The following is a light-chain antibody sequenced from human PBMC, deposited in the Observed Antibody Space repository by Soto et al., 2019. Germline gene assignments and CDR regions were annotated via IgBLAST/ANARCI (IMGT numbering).Light chain of an antibody. CDR1: QSVGSN. CDR3: QQYNNWPYT. Sequence: EIVLTHSPATLSVSPGERATLSCRASQSVGSNLAWYQQRPGQPPRLLIYDASTRATDIPARFSGGGSGTEFTITISSLQYEDFAVYYCQQYNNWPYTFGQGTKLQIK. V-gene: IGKV3-15*01. J-gene: IGKJ2*01. CDR2: DAS.